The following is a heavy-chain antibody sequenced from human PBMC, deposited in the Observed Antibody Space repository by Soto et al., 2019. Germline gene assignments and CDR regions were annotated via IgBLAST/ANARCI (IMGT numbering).Heavy chain of an antibody. CDR3: ARRMTTVTTSNWFDP. J-gene: IGHJ5*02. D-gene: IGHD4-17*01. Sequence: PSETLSLTCTVSGGSISSSSYYWGWIRQPPGKGLEWIGSIYYSGSTYYNPSLKSRVTISVDTSKNQFSLKLSSVTAADTAVYYCARRMTTVTTSNWFDPWGQGTLVTVSS. V-gene: IGHV4-39*01. CDR1: GGSISSSSYY. CDR2: IYYSGST.